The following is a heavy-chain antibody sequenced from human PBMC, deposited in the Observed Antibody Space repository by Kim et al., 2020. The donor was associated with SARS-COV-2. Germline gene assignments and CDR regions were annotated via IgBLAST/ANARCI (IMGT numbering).Heavy chain of an antibody. CDR1: GFTFSSYS. CDR2: ISSSSSYI. V-gene: IGHV3-21*01. D-gene: IGHD5-18*01. J-gene: IGHJ5*02. Sequence: GGSLRLSCAASGFTFSSYSMNWVRQAPGKGLEWVSSISSSSSYIYYADSVKGRFTISRDNAKNSLYLQMNSLRAEDTAVYYCARDHRGRGYSYGINHWGQGTLVTVSS. CDR3: ARDHRGRGYSYGINH.